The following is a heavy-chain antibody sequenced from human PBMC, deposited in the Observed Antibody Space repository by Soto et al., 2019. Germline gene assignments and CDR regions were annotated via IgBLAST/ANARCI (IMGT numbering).Heavy chain of an antibody. J-gene: IGHJ5*02. CDR2: IYNSVNT. V-gene: IGHV4-31*03. Sequence: PSETLSLTCTVSGGSVSNGFYSWSWIRQSPGRGLEWIGHIYNSVNTYGNPSLQSRVTISIDTSKNQFSLKLSSVTAADTAVYYCARSVFPWGQGTLVTVSS. CDR3: ARSVFP. CDR1: GGSVSNGFYS.